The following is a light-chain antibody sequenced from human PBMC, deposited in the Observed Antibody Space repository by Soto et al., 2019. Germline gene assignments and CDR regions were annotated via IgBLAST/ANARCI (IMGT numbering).Light chain of an antibody. CDR3: LQDYTYPRT. V-gene: IGKV1-6*01. J-gene: IGKJ1*01. CDR1: QVIRND. Sequence: AIQITQSPSSLSSSVGDRVTITCRASQVIRNDLGWYQQKPGKAPKLLIYGASSLQSGVPSRFSGSASGTDFTLTISSLQPEDFATYYCLQDYTYPRTFGQGTKVDIK. CDR2: GAS.